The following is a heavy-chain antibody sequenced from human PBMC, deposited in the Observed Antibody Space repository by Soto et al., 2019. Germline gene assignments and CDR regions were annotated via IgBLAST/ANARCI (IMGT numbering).Heavy chain of an antibody. J-gene: IGHJ3*02. CDR1: GFTFSSYA. Sequence: GGSLRLSCAASGFTFSSYAMHWVRQAPGKGLEWVAVISYDGSNKYYADSVKGRFTISRDNSKNTLYLQMNSLRAEDTAVYYCARPRSEYGSGSYAFDIWGQGTMVTVSS. CDR3: ARPRSEYGSGSYAFDI. V-gene: IGHV3-30*04. CDR2: ISYDGSNK. D-gene: IGHD3-10*01.